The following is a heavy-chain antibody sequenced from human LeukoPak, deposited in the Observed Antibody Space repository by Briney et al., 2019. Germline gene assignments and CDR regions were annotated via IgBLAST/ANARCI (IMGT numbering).Heavy chain of an antibody. CDR2: INDSGST. CDR1: GGSFSGYS. V-gene: IGHV4-34*01. J-gene: IGHJ1*01. CDR3: ASWWEQVRYFQH. D-gene: IGHD1-26*01. Sequence: SETLSLTCAVYGGSFSGYSWNWIRQSPEKGLEWIGEINDSGSTNYNPSLKGQVTMSIDTSKNQFSLKLSSVTAADTAVYYCASWWEQVRYFQHWGQGTLVTVSS.